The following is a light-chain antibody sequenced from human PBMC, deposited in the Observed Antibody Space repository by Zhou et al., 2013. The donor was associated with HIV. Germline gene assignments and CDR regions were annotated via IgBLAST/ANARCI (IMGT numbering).Light chain of an antibody. CDR2: ATS. J-gene: IGKJ1*01. CDR3: QQSYTTPRT. V-gene: IGKV1-39*01. CDR1: QSISTS. Sequence: DIQMTQSPSSLSASVGDRVTITCRASQSISTSLNWYQQKQGKAPKLLMYATSSLQSGVPSRFSGSGSGTDFTLTISSLQPEDFATYYCQQSYTTPRTFGQGTKVEIK.